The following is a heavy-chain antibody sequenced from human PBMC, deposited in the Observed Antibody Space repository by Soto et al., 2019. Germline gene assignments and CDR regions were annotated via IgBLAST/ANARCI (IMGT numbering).Heavy chain of an antibody. Sequence: EVQLLESGGGFVQPGGSLRLSCAASGFRFSDFAMTWVRQAPGRGLEWVSAIPGTASSTYYADSVKGRFTISRDNSKNTLYLQINSLRAEDTAIYYCAKGAEGYVVSSRDSWGQGTLVTVSS. CDR1: GFRFSDFA. CDR3: AKGAEGYVVSSRDS. J-gene: IGHJ4*02. V-gene: IGHV3-23*01. CDR2: IPGTASST. D-gene: IGHD5-12*01.